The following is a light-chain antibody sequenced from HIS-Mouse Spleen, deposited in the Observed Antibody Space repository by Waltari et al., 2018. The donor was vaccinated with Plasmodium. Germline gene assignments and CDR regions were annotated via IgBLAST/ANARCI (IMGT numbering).Light chain of an antibody. V-gene: IGKV3-11*01. CDR1: QSFSSY. CDR2: DAS. CDR3: QQRSNWPRVLT. Sequence: DIVLTQSPATLSSSPGERATLSCRASQSFSSYLAWYQQKPGQAPRLLIYDASTSATGIPARFSGSGSGTDFTLTISSLEPEDFAVYYCQQRSNWPRVLTFGGGTKVEIK. J-gene: IGKJ4*01.